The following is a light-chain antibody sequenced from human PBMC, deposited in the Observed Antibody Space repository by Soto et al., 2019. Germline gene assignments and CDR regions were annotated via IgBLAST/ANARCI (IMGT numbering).Light chain of an antibody. V-gene: IGKV3-20*01. CDR1: QSVSSSY. J-gene: IGKJ3*01. Sequence: EIVLTQSPGTLSLSPGERATLSCRASQSVSSSYLAWYQQKPGQAPRLLIYDASRATGIPDRFSGSGSGTDFPRTITRLEPEYLAVYYCQHYGTSALFGPGTKVDI. CDR2: DAS. CDR3: QHYGTSAL.